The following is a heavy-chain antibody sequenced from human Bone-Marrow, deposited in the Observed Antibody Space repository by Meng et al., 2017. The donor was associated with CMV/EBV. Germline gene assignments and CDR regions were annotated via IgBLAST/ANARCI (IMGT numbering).Heavy chain of an antibody. Sequence: LSLTCAASGFTFSSYEMNWVRQAPGKGLEWVSYISSSGSTIYYADSVKGRFTISRDNAKNSLYLQMNSLRAEDTAVYYCARAQALQWLRSKGVFDYWGQGTLVTVSS. D-gene: IGHD5-12*01. CDR3: ARAQALQWLRSKGVFDY. V-gene: IGHV3-48*03. J-gene: IGHJ4*02. CDR1: GFTFSSYE. CDR2: ISSSGSTI.